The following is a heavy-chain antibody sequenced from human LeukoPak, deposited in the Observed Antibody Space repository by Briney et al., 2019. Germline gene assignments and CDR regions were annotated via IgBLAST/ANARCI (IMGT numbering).Heavy chain of an antibody. CDR2: IYYSGSI. V-gene: IGHV4-31*03. Sequence: SETLSLTCTVSGGSISSGGYYWSWIRQHPGKGLEWLGYIYYSGSIYYNPSLKSRVTISVDTSKNQFSLKLSSVTAADTAVYYCARSGRGYSNWFDPWGQGTLVTVSS. CDR1: GGSISSGGYY. CDR3: ARSGRGYSNWFDP. J-gene: IGHJ5*02. D-gene: IGHD2-2*03.